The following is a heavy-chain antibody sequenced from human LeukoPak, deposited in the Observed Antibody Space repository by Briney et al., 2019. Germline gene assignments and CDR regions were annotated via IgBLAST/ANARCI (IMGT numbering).Heavy chain of an antibody. CDR2: IIPIFGTA. J-gene: IGHJ3*02. CDR1: GGTFSSYA. D-gene: IGHD3-22*01. CDR3: ARGAEPGYYYDSSGDAFDI. Sequence: GASVKVSCKASGGTFSSYAISWVRQAPGQGLEWMGGIIPIFGTANYAQKFQGRVTITTDESTSTAYMELSSLRSEDTAVYYCARGAEPGYYYDSSGDAFDIWGQGTMVTVSS. V-gene: IGHV1-69*05.